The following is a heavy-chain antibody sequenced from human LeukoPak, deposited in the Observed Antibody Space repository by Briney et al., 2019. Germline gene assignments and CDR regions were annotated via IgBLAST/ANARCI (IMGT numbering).Heavy chain of an antibody. CDR3: AALPGPHSSPLP. CDR1: GFTFTSSA. V-gene: IGHV1-58*01. J-gene: IGHJ5*02. Sequence: ASVKVSCKASGFTFTSSAVQWVRQARGQRLEWIGWIVVGSGNTNYAQEFQERVTITRDMSTSTAYMELSSLRSEDTAVYYCAALPGPHSSPLPWGQGTLVTVSS. CDR2: IVVGSGNT. D-gene: IGHD6-13*01.